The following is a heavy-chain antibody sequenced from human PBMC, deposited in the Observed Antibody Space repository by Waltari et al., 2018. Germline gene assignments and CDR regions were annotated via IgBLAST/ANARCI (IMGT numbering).Heavy chain of an antibody. V-gene: IGHV3-48*01. CDR3: ARDRSGIAAAGLDD. D-gene: IGHD6-13*01. J-gene: IGHJ4*02. CDR1: GFTFSSYS. CDR2: ISSSSSTI. Sequence: EVQLVESGGGLVQPGGSLRLSCAASGFTFSSYSMNWVRQAPGKGLEGVSYISSSSSTIYYADSVKGRFTISRDNAKNSLYLQMNSLRAEDTAVYYCARDRSGIAAAGLDDWGQGTLVTVSS.